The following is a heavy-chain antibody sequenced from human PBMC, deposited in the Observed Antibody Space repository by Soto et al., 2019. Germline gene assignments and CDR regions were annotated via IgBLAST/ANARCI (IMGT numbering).Heavy chain of an antibody. CDR2: IKPDGSEK. D-gene: IGHD3-10*01. CDR1: GFTFSSFW. CDR3: ARGDMVRENDAFDI. Sequence: EAQLVESGGGLVQPGGSLRLSCAASGFTFSSFWMNWVRQTPGKGLEWVAHIKPDGSEKYFVDSVRGRFTISRDNAKNSVYLQMNSLSAEDTAVYYCARGDMVRENDAFDIWGQGTMVTVSS. J-gene: IGHJ3*02. V-gene: IGHV3-7*01.